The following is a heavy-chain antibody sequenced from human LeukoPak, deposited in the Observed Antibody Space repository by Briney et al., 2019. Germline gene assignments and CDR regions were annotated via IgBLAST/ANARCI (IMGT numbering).Heavy chain of an antibody. CDR3: ASLYCGGDCYVGGYYYGMDV. CDR1: GGSINSYY. Sequence: SETLSLTCTVSGGSINSYYWSWIRQPPGKGLEWIGYIYYSETINYNPSLTSRVTISLDTSKNQVSLKLTSVTAADTAVYYCASLYCGGDCYVGGYYYGMDVWGQGTTVTVSS. J-gene: IGHJ6*02. D-gene: IGHD2-21*02. V-gene: IGHV4-59*01. CDR2: IYYSETI.